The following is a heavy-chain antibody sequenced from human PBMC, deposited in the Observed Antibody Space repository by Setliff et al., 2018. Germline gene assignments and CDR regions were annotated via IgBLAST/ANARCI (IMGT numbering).Heavy chain of an antibody. CDR2: INHSGRV. V-gene: IGHV4-34*01. J-gene: IGHJ4*02. CDR3: ARHATYYYGSGNLPFDS. Sequence: PSETLSLTCAVYGGSFSGYYWIWIRQSPGKGLEWIGEINHSGRVNYNPSFESRVTISVDTSTNQFSLKLSSVTAADTAVYYCARHATYYYGSGNLPFDSWGQGTLVTVSS. D-gene: IGHD3-10*01. CDR1: GGSFSGYY.